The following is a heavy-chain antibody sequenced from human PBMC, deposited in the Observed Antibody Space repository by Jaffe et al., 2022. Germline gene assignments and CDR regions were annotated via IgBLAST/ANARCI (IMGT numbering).Heavy chain of an antibody. Sequence: EVQLVESGGGLVQPGGSLRLSCAASGFTVSSNYMSWVRQAPGKGLEWVSVIYSGGSTYYADSVKGRFTISRDNSKNTLYLQMNSLRAEDTAVYYCARDSTDEWFGTYYFDYWGQGTLVTVSS. CDR3: ARDSTDEWFGTYYFDY. CDR2: IYSGGST. J-gene: IGHJ4*02. V-gene: IGHV3-66*02. CDR1: GFTVSSNY. D-gene: IGHD3-10*01.